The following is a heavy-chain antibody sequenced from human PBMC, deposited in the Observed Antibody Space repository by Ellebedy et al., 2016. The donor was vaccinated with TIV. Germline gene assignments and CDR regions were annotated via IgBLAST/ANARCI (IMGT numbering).Heavy chain of an antibody. CDR3: ATGVTASPYYYYMDV. CDR1: GYSFTNYD. Sequence: ASVKVSCXTSGYSFTNYDINWVRQATGQGLEWMGWMNPNSGDTGYAQRFQGRVTMTRTTSISTAYMELSSLRSEDTAVYYCATGVTASPYYYYMDVWGKGTTVTVSS. D-gene: IGHD1-14*01. V-gene: IGHV1-8*01. CDR2: MNPNSGDT. J-gene: IGHJ6*03.